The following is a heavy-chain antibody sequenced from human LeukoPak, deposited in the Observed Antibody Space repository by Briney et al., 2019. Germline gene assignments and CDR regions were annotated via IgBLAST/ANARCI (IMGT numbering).Heavy chain of an antibody. J-gene: IGHJ3*02. CDR2: TYYRSKWYN. V-gene: IGHV6-1*01. D-gene: IGHD4/OR15-4a*01. Sequence: SQTLSLTCAISGDSVSSNSDAWNWIRQSPSRGLEWLGRTYYRSKWYNDYAVSVKSRITINPDTSNNQFSLQLNSVTPEDTAVYYCARSEWDYGVGNAFDIWGQGTMVTVSS. CDR1: GDSVSSNSDA. CDR3: ARSEWDYGVGNAFDI.